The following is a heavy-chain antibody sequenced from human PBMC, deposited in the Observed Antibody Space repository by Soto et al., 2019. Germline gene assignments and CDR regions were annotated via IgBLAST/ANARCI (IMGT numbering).Heavy chain of an antibody. CDR2: MSHSGGT. D-gene: IGHD1-1*01. V-gene: IGHV4-34*01. CDR1: GGFVTSGSYY. Sequence: QVQLQQWGAGLLKPSETLSLTCAVYGGFVTSGSYYWSWIRQPPGKGLEWIGEMSHSGGTHFNPSLKSRVTISVDTSKNQFTLETGSVTATDAALYYCARVERGTATTVVDAFDIGGPGTMVTVSS. CDR3: ARVERGTATTVVDAFDI. J-gene: IGHJ3*02.